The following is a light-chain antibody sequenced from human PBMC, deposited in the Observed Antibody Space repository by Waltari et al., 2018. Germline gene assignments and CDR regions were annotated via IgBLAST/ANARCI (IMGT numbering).Light chain of an antibody. Sequence: QSALTPPASVSGSPGQSITIPAPGTSTDVGGYNYVSWYQHHPGKAPKLIIYEVTNRPSGLSGRFSGSKSGNTASLTISGLQAEDEADYYCSSYRANSPVVFGGGTKLTVL. J-gene: IGLJ2*01. V-gene: IGLV2-14*01. CDR2: EVT. CDR1: STDVGGYNY. CDR3: SSYRANSPVV.